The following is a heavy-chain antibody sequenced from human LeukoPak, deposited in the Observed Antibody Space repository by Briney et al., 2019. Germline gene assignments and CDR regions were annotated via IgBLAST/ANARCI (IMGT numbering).Heavy chain of an antibody. D-gene: IGHD1-26*01. CDR3: ASDLIVGATSKAFDI. V-gene: IGHV3-23*01. J-gene: IGHJ3*02. CDR1: GFTFSSYA. CDR2: ISVNGGTT. Sequence: GGSLRLSCAASGFTFSSYAMTWVRRAPGKGLEWVSSISVNGGTTYYADSVKGRFTISRDSSKNTLYLQMNSLRAEDTAVYYCASDLIVGATSKAFDIWGQGTMVTVSS.